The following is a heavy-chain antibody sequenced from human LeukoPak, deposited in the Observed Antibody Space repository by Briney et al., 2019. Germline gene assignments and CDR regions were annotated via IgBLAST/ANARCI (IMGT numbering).Heavy chain of an antibody. J-gene: IGHJ6*02. CDR3: ARDATYCRGSTCSYFGLDV. Sequence: APVKVSCKASGYTFTSYAMHWVRQAPGQRLEWMGWINAGNGNTKYSQKFQGRVTITRDTSASTAYMELSSLRSEDTAVYYCARDATYCRGSTCSYFGLDVWGQGTTVTVSS. CDR2: INAGNGNT. V-gene: IGHV1-3*01. D-gene: IGHD2-15*01. CDR1: GYTFTSYA.